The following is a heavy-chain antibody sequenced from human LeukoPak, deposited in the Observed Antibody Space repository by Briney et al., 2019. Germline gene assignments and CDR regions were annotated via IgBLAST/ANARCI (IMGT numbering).Heavy chain of an antibody. CDR2: INSDGSWT. V-gene: IGHV3-74*01. J-gene: IGHJ3*02. D-gene: IGHD4-17*01. CDR3: ASPSNYGDYGGNAFDI. Sequence: GGSLRLSCAASGNYWMHWVRQVPGKGLVWVSHINSDGSWTSYADSVKGRFTISRDNSKNTLYLQMNSLRAEDTAVYYCASPSNYGDYGGNAFDIWGQGTMVTVSS. CDR1: GNYW.